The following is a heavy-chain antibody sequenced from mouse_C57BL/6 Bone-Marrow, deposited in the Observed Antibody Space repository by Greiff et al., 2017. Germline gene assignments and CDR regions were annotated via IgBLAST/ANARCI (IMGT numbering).Heavy chain of an antibody. CDR1: GYTFTSYW. J-gene: IGHJ2*01. V-gene: IGHV1-61*01. CDR2: IYPSDSET. CDR3: ARRSYFDY. Sequence: QVQLQQPGAELVRPGSSVKLSCKASGYTFTSYWMDWVKQRPGQGLEWIGNIYPSDSETHYNQKFKDKATLTVDKSSSTAYMQLSSRTSEDAAVDYCARRSYFDYWGQGTTLTVSS.